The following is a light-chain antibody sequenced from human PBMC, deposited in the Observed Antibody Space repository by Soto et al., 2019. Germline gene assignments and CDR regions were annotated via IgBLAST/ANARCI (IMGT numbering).Light chain of an antibody. CDR1: QSVRSN. V-gene: IGKV3-20*01. J-gene: IGKJ3*01. CDR2: GAS. CDR3: QQYGSSPRT. Sequence: ETVMTQSPATLPVSPGERATLSCRASQSVRSNLAWYQQKPGQAPRLLIYGASSRATGIPDRFSDSGSGTDFTLTISRLEPEDFAVYYCQQYGSSPRTFGPGTKVDIK.